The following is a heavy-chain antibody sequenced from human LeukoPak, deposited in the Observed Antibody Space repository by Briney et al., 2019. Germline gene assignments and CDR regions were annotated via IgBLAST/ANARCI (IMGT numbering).Heavy chain of an antibody. CDR1: GYTFIYYY. Sequence: GASVKVSCKASGYTFIYYYMKWVRQAPGQGLEWMGWINPNSGGTNYAQKFQGRVTMTRDTSISTAYMELSRLRSDDTAVYYCARDSSSCADYWGQGTLVTVSS. V-gene: IGHV1-2*02. CDR3: ARDSSSCADY. J-gene: IGHJ4*02. D-gene: IGHD6-13*01. CDR2: INPNSGGT.